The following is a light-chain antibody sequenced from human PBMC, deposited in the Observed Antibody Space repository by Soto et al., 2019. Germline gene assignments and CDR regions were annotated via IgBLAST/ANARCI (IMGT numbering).Light chain of an antibody. V-gene: IGKV1-5*01. J-gene: IGKJ1*01. Sequence: IQMTQSPSTLSASVGDRVTITFWASQSISSWLAWYQQKPGKAPKLLIYDASSLESGVPSRFSGSGSGTEFTLTISSLQPDDFATYYCQQYNSYSWTFGQGTKVDIK. CDR1: QSISSW. CDR3: QQYNSYSWT. CDR2: DAS.